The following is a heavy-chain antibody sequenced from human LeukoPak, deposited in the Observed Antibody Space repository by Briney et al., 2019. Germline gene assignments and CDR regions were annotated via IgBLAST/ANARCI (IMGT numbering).Heavy chain of an antibody. D-gene: IGHD5-12*01. V-gene: IGHV3-48*02. J-gene: IGHJ4*02. CDR3: ARDGPQRYSGYFDY. CDR2: ISTTGSTI. Sequence: PGGSLRLSCAAAGFTFSDYSMTWVRQAPGKGLEWVSYISTTGSTIYYADSVKGRFTISRDSAKNSLHLQMNTLRDEDTAVYYCARDGPQRYSGYFDYWGQGALVTVS. CDR1: GFTFSDYS.